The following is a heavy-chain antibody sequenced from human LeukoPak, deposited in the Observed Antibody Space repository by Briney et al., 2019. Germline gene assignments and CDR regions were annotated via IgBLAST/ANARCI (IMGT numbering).Heavy chain of an antibody. CDR1: GYTFTGCY. CDR2: INPNSGGT. V-gene: IGHV1-2*02. D-gene: IGHD2-21*01. CDR3: ARVGLLPDAFDI. Sequence: ASVKVSCKASGYTFTGCYMHWVRQVPGQGLEWMGWINPNSGGTNYAQKFQGRVTMTRDTSISTAYMELSRLRSDDTAVYYCARVGLLPDAFDIWGQGTMVTVSS. J-gene: IGHJ3*02.